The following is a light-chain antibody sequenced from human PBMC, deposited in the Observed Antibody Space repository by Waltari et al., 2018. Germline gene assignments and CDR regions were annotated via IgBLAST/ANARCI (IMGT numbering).Light chain of an antibody. CDR3: QNNERLPAT. Sequence: IVLTQSPGTLSLSPGERATLSCGASQGVGRSLVWYQQKPGQAPRLLLYAASTRATGLADRFAGSGAGAVFSLTISRLEHDDFAVYYCQNNERLPATFGQGTKVEIK. CDR2: AAS. CDR1: QGVGRS. V-gene: IGKV3-20*01. J-gene: IGKJ1*01.